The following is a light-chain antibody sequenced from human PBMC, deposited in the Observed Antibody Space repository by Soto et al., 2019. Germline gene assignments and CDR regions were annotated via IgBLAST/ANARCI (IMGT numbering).Light chain of an antibody. CDR2: GAS. CDR1: QSVSSSY. CDR3: QQYGSSPWT. V-gene: IGKV3-20*01. Sequence: EIVLTQSPGTLSLSPVERATLSCMASQSVSSSYLAWYQQKPGQAPRLLIYGASSRATGIPDRLSGSGSGTDFTLTISRLEPEDFAVYYCQQYGSSPWTFGQGTKVDIK. J-gene: IGKJ1*01.